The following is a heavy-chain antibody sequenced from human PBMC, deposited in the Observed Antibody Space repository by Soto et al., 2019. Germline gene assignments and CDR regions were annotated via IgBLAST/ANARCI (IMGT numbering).Heavy chain of an antibody. D-gene: IGHD2-21*02. CDR3: AAIVVVTAPPAYYFDY. V-gene: IGHV1-18*01. CDR1: GYTFTRFG. CDR2: ISAFNGAT. Sequence: ASVKVSCKXSGYTFTRFGISWVRQAPGQGLEWMGWISAFNGATNYAQKFQDRITMTTDTPTSTAYMELRSLRSEDTAVYYSAAIVVVTAPPAYYFDYWGQGTLVTVSS. J-gene: IGHJ4*02.